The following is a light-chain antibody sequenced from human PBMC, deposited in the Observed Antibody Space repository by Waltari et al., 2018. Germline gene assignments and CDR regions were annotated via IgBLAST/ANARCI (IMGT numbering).Light chain of an antibody. Sequence: YELTQTPSMSVSPGQTASITCSGDILAKQYGHWYQQKSGQAPVLIIYKDSERPSGIPERVAGASSGTTVTLTISDVQSEDEADYYCQSTVSSGTYTGLFGGGTKLNVL. J-gene: IGLJ2*01. CDR1: ILAKQY. V-gene: IGLV3-25*03. CDR2: KDS. CDR3: QSTVSSGTYTGL.